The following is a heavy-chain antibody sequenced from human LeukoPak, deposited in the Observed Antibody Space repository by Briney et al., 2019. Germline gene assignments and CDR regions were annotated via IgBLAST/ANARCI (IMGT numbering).Heavy chain of an antibody. Sequence: MSSETLSLTCTVSGGSTSSSSYYWGWIRQPPGKGLEWIGSIYYSGTTYYNPSLKSRVTISVDTSKIQFSLKLSSVAATDTAVYFCARLRFDFWSGYTHPYFDYWGQGTLVTVSS. V-gene: IGHV4-39*01. D-gene: IGHD3-3*01. J-gene: IGHJ4*02. CDR3: ARLRFDFWSGYTHPYFDY. CDR2: IYYSGTT. CDR1: GGSTSSSSYY.